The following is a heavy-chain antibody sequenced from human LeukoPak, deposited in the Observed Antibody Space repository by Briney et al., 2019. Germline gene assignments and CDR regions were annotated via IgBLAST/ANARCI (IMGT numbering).Heavy chain of an antibody. CDR3: ARVGTYDSSGYYYYFDY. CDR1: GGSISSYY. CDR2: IYTSGST. Sequence: SETLSLTCTVSGGSISSYYWSWIRQPAGKGLEWIGRIYTSGSTNYNPSLKSRVTMSVDTSKNQFSLKLSSVTAADTAVYYCARVGTYDSSGYYYYFDYRGQGTLVTVSS. J-gene: IGHJ4*02. V-gene: IGHV4-4*07. D-gene: IGHD3-22*01.